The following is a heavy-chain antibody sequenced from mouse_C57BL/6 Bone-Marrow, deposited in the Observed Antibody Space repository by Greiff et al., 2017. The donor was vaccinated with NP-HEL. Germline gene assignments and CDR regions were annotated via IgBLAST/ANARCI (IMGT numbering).Heavy chain of an antibody. CDR3: TEDDDYFDY. Sequence: EVQLQESGGGLVQPGGSMKLSCVASGFTFSNYWMNWVRQSPEKGLEWVAQIRLKSDNYATHYAESVKGRFTISRDDSKSSVYLQMNNLRAEDTGIYYCTEDDDYFDYWGQGTTLTVSS. CDR2: IRLKSDNYAT. D-gene: IGHD2-3*01. CDR1: GFTFSNYW. V-gene: IGHV6-3*01. J-gene: IGHJ2*01.